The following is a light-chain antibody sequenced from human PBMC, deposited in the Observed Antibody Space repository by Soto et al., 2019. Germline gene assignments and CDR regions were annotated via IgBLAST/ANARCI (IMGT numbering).Light chain of an antibody. J-gene: IGLJ1*01. CDR1: SRDVGGYNY. Sequence: QSALTQPASVSGSPGQSITISCTGTSRDVGGYNYVSWYQRHPGQAPKLLIFDVSDRSSGVSHRFSGSKSGNTASLTISGLQSEDEADYFCSSYSSGTTPYVFGTGTKLTVL. CDR2: DVS. CDR3: SSYSSGTTPYV. V-gene: IGLV2-14*01.